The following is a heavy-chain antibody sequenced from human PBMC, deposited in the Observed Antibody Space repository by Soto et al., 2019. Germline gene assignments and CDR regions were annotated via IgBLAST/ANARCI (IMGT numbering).Heavy chain of an antibody. CDR2: INWNGRTK. V-gene: IGHV3-20*04. CDR1: GFSFDDYG. Sequence: GRSLILSCAASGFSFDDYGMSWVRQVPGKRLEWVAGINWNGRTKDYVDSVKGRFTISRDTAKSSVYLQMNSLRAEDTALYFCARASPRGRYFDWLIFPLGHWGQGTLVTVSS. J-gene: IGHJ4*02. CDR3: ARASPRGRYFDWLIFPLGH. D-gene: IGHD3-9*01.